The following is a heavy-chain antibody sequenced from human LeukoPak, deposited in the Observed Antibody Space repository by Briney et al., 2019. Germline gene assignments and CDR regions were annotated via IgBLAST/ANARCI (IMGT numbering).Heavy chain of an antibody. D-gene: IGHD2-2*01. CDR2: ISSSGSTI. CDR3: ARGIVVPAANDAFDI. J-gene: IGHJ3*02. Sequence: GGSLRLSCAASGFTFSSYAMGWVRQAPGKGLEWVSYISSSGSTIYYADSVKGRFTISRDNAKNSLYLQMNSLRAEDVAVYYCARGIVVPAANDAFDIWGQGTMVTVSS. CDR1: GFTFSSYA. V-gene: IGHV3-48*04.